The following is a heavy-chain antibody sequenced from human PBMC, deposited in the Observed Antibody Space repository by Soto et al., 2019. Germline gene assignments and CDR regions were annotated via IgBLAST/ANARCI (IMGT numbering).Heavy chain of an antibody. Sequence: EVQLVESGGGLVQPGGSLRLSCAASGFTFSSYSMNWVRQAPGKGLEWVSYISSSSTIYYADSVKGRFTISRDNAKNSLYLQMNSLRAEDTAVYYCARVVISGSYLDYWVQGTLVTVSS. CDR2: ISSSSTI. J-gene: IGHJ4*02. D-gene: IGHD1-26*01. CDR1: GFTFSSYS. V-gene: IGHV3-48*01. CDR3: ARVVISGSYLDY.